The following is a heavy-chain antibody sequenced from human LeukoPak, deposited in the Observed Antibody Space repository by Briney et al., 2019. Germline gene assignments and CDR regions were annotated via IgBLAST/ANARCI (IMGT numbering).Heavy chain of an antibody. D-gene: IGHD1-26*01. CDR2: ISYDGSNK. Sequence: GRSLRLSCAASGLTFSSYAMHWVRQAPGKGLEWVAVISYDGSNKYYADSVKGRFTISRDNSKNTLYLQMNSLRAEDTAVYYCARAFSLREFDYWGQGTLVTVSS. J-gene: IGHJ4*02. V-gene: IGHV3-30-3*01. CDR1: GLTFSSYA. CDR3: ARAFSLREFDY.